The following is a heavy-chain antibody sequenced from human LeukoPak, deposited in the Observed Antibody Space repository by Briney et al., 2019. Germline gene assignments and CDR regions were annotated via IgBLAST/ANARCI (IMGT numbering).Heavy chain of an antibody. V-gene: IGHV3-23*01. CDR3: AVGGFRYYFDY. D-gene: IGHD3-10*01. CDR2: INSNGDEI. Sequence: GGSLRLSCAASGFTFSTYAMTWVRQAPGKGLEWVSGINSNGDEIYYADSVRGRFTISRDNSNNALYLQMDSLRAEDTAVYYCAVGGFRYYFDYWGQGTLVIVSS. CDR1: GFTFSTYA. J-gene: IGHJ4*02.